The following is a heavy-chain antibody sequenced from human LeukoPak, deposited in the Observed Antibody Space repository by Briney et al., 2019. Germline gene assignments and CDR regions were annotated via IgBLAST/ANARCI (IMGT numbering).Heavy chain of an antibody. CDR1: GFAFTNYA. CDR3: AKDRVVVVPSGIDY. CDR2: ISGSGGST. Sequence: PGGSLRLSCAASGFAFTNYAMNWVRQAPGEGLEWVSAISGSGGSTYYADSVKGRFTISRDNSKNTLYLQMNSLRAEDTAVYYCAKDRVVVVPSGIDYWGQGTLVTVSS. D-gene: IGHD3-22*01. V-gene: IGHV3-23*01. J-gene: IGHJ4*02.